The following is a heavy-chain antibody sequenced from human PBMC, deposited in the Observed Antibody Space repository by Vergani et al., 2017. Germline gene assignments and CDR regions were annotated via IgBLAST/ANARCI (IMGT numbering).Heavy chain of an antibody. D-gene: IGHD3-9*01. CDR1: GFTFSSYS. Sequence: EVQLVESGGGLVQPGGSLRLSCAASGFTFSSYSMNWVRQAPGKGLEWVSYISSSSSTIYYADSVKGRFTISRDNAKNSLYLQMNSLRAEDTAVYYCARDAVLVIVDVWGKGTTVTVSS. J-gene: IGHJ6*04. V-gene: IGHV3-48*01. CDR3: ARDAVLVIVDV. CDR2: ISSSSSTI.